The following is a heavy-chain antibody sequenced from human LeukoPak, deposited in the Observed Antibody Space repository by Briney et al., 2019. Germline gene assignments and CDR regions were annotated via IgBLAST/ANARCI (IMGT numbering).Heavy chain of an antibody. J-gene: IGHJ6*02. D-gene: IGHD2-2*02. Sequence: GGSLRLSCAASGFTFSSYATSWVRQAPGKGLEWVSAISGSGGSTYYGDSVKGRFTISRDNSKNTLYLQLNSLRAEDTAVYYRAKVPTAIHYYYGMDVWGQGTTVTVSS. CDR2: ISGSGGST. CDR3: AKVPTAIHYYYGMDV. CDR1: GFTFSSYA. V-gene: IGHV3-23*01.